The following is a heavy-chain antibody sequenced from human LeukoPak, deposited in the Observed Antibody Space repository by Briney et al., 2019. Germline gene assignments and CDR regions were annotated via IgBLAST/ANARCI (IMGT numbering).Heavy chain of an antibody. D-gene: IGHD3-22*01. Sequence: PGGSLRLSCAASGFTFNSYSMNWVRQAPGKGLEWVSSSSSSSSYIYYADSVKGRFTISRDNAKNSLYLQMNSLRAEDTAVYYCARVGIYYYDSSGPQVYWGQGTLVTVSS. J-gene: IGHJ4*02. CDR2: SSSSSSYI. CDR1: GFTFNSYS. V-gene: IGHV3-21*01. CDR3: ARVGIYYYDSSGPQVY.